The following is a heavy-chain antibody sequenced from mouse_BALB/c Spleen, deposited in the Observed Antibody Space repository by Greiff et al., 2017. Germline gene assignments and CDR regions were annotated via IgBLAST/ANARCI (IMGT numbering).Heavy chain of an antibody. J-gene: IGHJ2*01. D-gene: IGHD1-2*01. V-gene: IGHV3-2*02. Sequence: VQLKESGPGLVKPSQSLSLTCTVTGYSITSDYAWNWIRQFPGNKLEWMGYISYSGSTSYNPSLKSRISITRDTSKNQFFLQLNSVTTEDTATYYCARDDYGYGYWGQGTTLTVSS. CDR2: ISYSGST. CDR3: ARDDYGYGY. CDR1: GYSITSDYA.